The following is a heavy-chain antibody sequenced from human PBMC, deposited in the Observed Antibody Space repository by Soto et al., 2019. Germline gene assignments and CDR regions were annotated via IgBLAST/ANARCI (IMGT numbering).Heavy chain of an antibody. J-gene: IGHJ5*02. CDR1: GGTFSSYA. Sequence: QVQLVQSGAEVKKPGSSVKVSCKASGGTFSSYAVSWVRQAPGQGLEWMGGIIPVFGTASYAQKFQGRLTISAEEPTSIVDMELSSLRSEDTAVYYCARVVRGVGVVNFFGWFDPWGQGTLVIVSS. D-gene: IGHD3-3*01. CDR2: IIPVFGTA. CDR3: ARVVRGVGVVNFFGWFDP. V-gene: IGHV1-69*01.